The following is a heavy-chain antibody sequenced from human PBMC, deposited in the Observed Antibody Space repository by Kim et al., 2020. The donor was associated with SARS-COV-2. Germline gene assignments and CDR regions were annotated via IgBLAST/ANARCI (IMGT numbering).Heavy chain of an antibody. D-gene: IGHD3-10*01. Sequence: YAVSVKSRITIKPDTSKNQFSLQLDSVTPEDTAVYYCARDVWFGDLLIDYWGQGTLVTVSS. CDR3: ARDVWFGDLLIDY. J-gene: IGHJ4*02. V-gene: IGHV6-1*01.